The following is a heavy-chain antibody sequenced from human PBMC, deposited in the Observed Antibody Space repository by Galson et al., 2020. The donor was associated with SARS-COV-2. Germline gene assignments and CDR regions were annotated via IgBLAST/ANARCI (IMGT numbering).Heavy chain of an antibody. V-gene: IGHV3-30-3*01. D-gene: IGHD5-18*01. CDR2: ISYDGSNK. CDR1: GFNFSSYA. CDR3: ARACDGGYSYAYDC. J-gene: IGHJ4*02. Sequence: GGSLRLSCAASGFNFSSYAMHWVRQAPGKGLEWVAVISYDGSNKYYADSMKGRFTISRDNSKNTLYQQMNSLRAEDTAVYYCARACDGGYSYAYDCCGQGILVTVSS.